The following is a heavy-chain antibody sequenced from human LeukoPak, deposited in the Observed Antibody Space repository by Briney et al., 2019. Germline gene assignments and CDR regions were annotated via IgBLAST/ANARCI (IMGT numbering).Heavy chain of an antibody. CDR2: ISSSSTI. V-gene: IGHV3-48*02. D-gene: IGHD1-1*01. Sequence: GGSLRLSCAASGFTFSSYWMNWVRQAPGKGLEWVSYISSSSTIYYADSVKGRFTISRDIAKNSLYLQMNSLRDEDTAVYYCARGERAFDIWGQGTMVTVSS. CDR1: GFTFSSYW. J-gene: IGHJ3*02. CDR3: ARGERAFDI.